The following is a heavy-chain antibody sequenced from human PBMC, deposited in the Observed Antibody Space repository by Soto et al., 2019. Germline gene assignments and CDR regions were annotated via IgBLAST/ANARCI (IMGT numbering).Heavy chain of an antibody. CDR1: GDTFSSYT. Sequence: SVKVSCKASGDTFSSYTISWVRQAPGQGLEWMGRIIPILGIANYAQKFQGRVTITADKSTSTAYMELSSLRSEDTAVYYRARDTGRYSSSSPDYYHYYYMDVWGKGTTVTVSS. J-gene: IGHJ6*03. CDR2: IIPILGIA. CDR3: ARDTGRYSSSSPDYYHYYYMDV. D-gene: IGHD6-6*01. V-gene: IGHV1-69*02.